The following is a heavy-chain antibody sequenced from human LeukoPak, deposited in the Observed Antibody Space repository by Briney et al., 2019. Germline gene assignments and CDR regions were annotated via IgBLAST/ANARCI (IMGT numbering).Heavy chain of an antibody. Sequence: GGSLRLSCAASGFTFSNNYMTWVRQAPGKGLEWVSIIYAGGSNYYADSLNGRFTLSRHNSKNTLYLQLNSLRAEDTALYYCVRVRQLVRAGYLYSDLWGRGTLVTVSS. CDR2: IYAGGSN. V-gene: IGHV3-66*01. J-gene: IGHJ2*01. CDR1: GFTFSNNY. D-gene: IGHD6-13*01. CDR3: VRVRQLVRAGYLYSDL.